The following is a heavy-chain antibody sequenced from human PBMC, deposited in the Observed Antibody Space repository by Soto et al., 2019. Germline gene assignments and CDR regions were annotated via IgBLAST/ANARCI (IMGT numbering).Heavy chain of an antibody. CDR3: ARDEQVFCDN. CDR2: IKHDGSET. D-gene: IGHD2-21*01. V-gene: IGHV3-7*01. CDR1: GFTFSSYW. Sequence: EVQLVESGGGLVQPGGSLRLSCTVSGFTFSSYWMSWVRQAPGKGLEWVANIKHDGSETYYVDSVKGRFSISRDNAKNSVYLQMNSLRADDTAGYCWARDEQVFCDNWGQGTLVTVSS. J-gene: IGHJ4*02.